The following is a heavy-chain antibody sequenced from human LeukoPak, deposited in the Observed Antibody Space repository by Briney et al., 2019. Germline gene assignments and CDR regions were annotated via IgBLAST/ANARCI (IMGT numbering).Heavy chain of an antibody. CDR3: AGVAVAGTDAAEYFQH. J-gene: IGHJ1*01. CDR1: GGSISSSNW. CDR2: IYHSGST. V-gene: IGHV4-4*02. D-gene: IGHD6-19*01. Sequence: SETLSLTCAVSGGSISSSNWWSWVRQPPGKGLEWIGEIYHSGSTSYNPSLKSRVTISVDKSKNQFSLKLSSVTAADTAVYYCAGVAVAGTDAAEYFQHWGQGTLVTVSS.